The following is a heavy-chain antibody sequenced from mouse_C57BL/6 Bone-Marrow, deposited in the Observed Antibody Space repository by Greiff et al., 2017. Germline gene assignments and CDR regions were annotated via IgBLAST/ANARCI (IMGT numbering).Heavy chain of an antibody. Sequence: EVQLQQSGAELVRPGASVKLSCTASGFNIKDDYMHWVKQRPEQGLEWIGWIDPENGDTEYASKFQGKATITADTSSNTAYLQLSSLTSEDTAVYYCTTYAYDGGYAMDYWGQGTSVTVSS. D-gene: IGHD2-2*01. V-gene: IGHV14-4*01. CDR1: GFNIKDDY. CDR2: IDPENGDT. J-gene: IGHJ4*01. CDR3: TTYAYDGGYAMDY.